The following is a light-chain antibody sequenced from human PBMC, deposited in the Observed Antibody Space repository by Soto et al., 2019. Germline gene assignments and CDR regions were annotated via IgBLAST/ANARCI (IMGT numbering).Light chain of an antibody. CDR1: QSVSSY. CDR2: DAS. CDR3: QQRSNWPPIT. V-gene: IGKV3-11*01. Sequence: EIVLTQSPATLSLSPGERATLSCRASQSVSSYLAWYQQKPGQAPRLLIYDASNRATGIPARFSGSGSGTNFTLTISSLELEDFAVYYCQQRSNWPPITSGQGTRREIK. J-gene: IGKJ5*01.